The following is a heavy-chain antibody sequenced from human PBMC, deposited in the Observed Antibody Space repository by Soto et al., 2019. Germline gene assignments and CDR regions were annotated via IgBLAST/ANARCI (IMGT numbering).Heavy chain of an antibody. D-gene: IGHD3-10*01. CDR3: AKDGRGSGSHYNSFGY. V-gene: IGHV3-53*01. CDR1: GFTVGNNY. J-gene: IGHJ4*02. CDR2: IYSTGTT. Sequence: EVQLVESGGGLIQPGGSLKLSCAASGFTVGNNYMSWVRQAPGKGLEWVSLIYSTGTTKYADSVKGRFTVSRDNAKNTLYLHMNSLRAEDTDVYYCAKDGRGSGSHYNSFGYWGQGTLVTVSS.